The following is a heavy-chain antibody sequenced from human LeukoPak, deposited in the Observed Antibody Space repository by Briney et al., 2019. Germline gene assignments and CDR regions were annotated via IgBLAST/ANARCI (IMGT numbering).Heavy chain of an antibody. CDR2: INPNSGGT. V-gene: IGHV1-2*02. CDR3: ARDYYDSSGYYSNWFDP. J-gene: IGHJ5*02. Sequence: ASVKVSCKASGYTFTSYDINWVRQAPGQGLEWMGWINPNSGGTNYAQKFQGRVTMTRDTSISTAYMELSRLRSDDTAVYYCARDYYDSSGYYSNWFDPWGQGTLVTVSS. D-gene: IGHD3-22*01. CDR1: GYTFTSYD.